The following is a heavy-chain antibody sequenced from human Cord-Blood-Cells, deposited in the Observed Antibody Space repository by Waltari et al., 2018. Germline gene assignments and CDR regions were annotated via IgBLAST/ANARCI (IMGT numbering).Heavy chain of an antibody. CDR3: ARGGWHDYGDYGGDY. D-gene: IGHD4-17*01. CDR2: INPSGGST. J-gene: IGHJ4*02. CDR1: GYTFTSYY. Sequence: QVQLVQSGAEVKKPGASVKVSCKASGYTFTSYYMHWVRQAPGQGREWMGIINPSGGSTSYAQKFQGRVTMTRDTSTSTVYMELSSLRSEDTAVYYCARGGWHDYGDYGGDYWGQGTLVTVSS. V-gene: IGHV1-46*01.